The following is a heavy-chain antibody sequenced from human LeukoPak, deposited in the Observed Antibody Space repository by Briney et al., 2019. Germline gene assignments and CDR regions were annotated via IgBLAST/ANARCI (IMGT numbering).Heavy chain of an antibody. D-gene: IGHD4-23*01. V-gene: IGHV1-18*04. Sequence: ASVKVSCKASGYTFTGYYMHWVRQASGQGLEWMGWISAYNGNTNYAQKLQGRVTMTTDTSTSTAYMELRSLRSDDTAVYYCARDLRGFNSRLFDYWGQGTLVTVSS. CDR3: ARDLRGFNSRLFDY. J-gene: IGHJ4*02. CDR2: ISAYNGNT. CDR1: GYTFTGYY.